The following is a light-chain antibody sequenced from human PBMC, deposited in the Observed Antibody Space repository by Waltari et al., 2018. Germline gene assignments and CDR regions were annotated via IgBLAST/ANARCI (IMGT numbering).Light chain of an antibody. V-gene: IGKV1-12*01. CDR2: TAS. Sequence: DVQMTQSSSSVSASVGDRVTITCRASQDISTWLAWYQQEPGKAPKLLIFTASTLQKGVPSRFSGSGSGTDFTLSISSLQPEDVATYYCLQSNSFPLTFGGGTKVEI. J-gene: IGKJ4*01. CDR1: QDISTW. CDR3: LQSNSFPLT.